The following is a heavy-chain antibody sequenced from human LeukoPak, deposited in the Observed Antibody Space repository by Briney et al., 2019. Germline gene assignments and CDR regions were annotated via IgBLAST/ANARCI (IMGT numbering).Heavy chain of an antibody. CDR1: GGSISSYY. CDR2: IYTSGST. Sequence: SETLSLTCTVSGGSISSYYWSWIRQPAGKGLEWIGRIYTSGSTNYNPSLKSRVTMSVDTSKNQFSLKLSSVTAADTAVYYCARVRPHYGILTGYYLPYYYYMDVWGKGTTVTVSS. V-gene: IGHV4-4*07. CDR3: ARVRPHYGILTGYYLPYYYYMDV. J-gene: IGHJ6*03. D-gene: IGHD3-9*01.